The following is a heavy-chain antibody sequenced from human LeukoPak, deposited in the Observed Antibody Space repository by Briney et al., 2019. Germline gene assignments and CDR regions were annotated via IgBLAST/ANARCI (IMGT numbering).Heavy chain of an antibody. D-gene: IGHD2-15*01. CDR2: ISSSGTTK. Sequence: GGSLRLSCAASGLTFSDYYMSWIRPAPGKGLEWGSYISSSGTTKYYADSVKGRFTISSDNAKNSLYLQMNSLRAEDTTIYYCAQISRSGGSIGYWGQGTLVTVSS. V-gene: IGHV3-11*04. CDR3: AQISRSGGSIGY. J-gene: IGHJ4*02. CDR1: GLTFSDYY.